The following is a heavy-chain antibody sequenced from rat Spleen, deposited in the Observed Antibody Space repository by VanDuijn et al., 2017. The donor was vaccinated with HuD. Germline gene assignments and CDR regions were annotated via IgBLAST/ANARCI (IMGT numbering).Heavy chain of an antibody. CDR1: GFTFNYYW. D-gene: IGHD1-2*01. J-gene: IGHJ4*01. CDR3: AKENTIAAGGIMDA. V-gene: IGHV5-31*01. CDR2: ITNASGGT. Sequence: EVQLVESGGGLVQPGRSLKLSCITSGFTFNYYWMTWIRQAPGKGLEWVASITNASGGTHYPDSVKGRFTVSRDIAKSTLYLHMNDLRSEDTATYYCAKENTIAAGGIMDAWGQGASVTVSS.